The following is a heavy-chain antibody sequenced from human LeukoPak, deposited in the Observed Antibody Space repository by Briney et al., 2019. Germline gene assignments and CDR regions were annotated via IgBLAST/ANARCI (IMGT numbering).Heavy chain of an antibody. D-gene: IGHD6-13*01. CDR3: ARDRQQLARYYYGMDV. Sequence: AGGSLRLSCAASGFTFSRYWMSWVRRAPGKGLEWVANINQDGSEKYYVDSVKGRFTISRDNAKNSLYLQMNSLRAEDTAVYYCARDRQQLARYYYGMDVWGQGTTVTVSS. J-gene: IGHJ6*02. V-gene: IGHV3-7*01. CDR1: GFTFSRYW. CDR2: INQDGSEK.